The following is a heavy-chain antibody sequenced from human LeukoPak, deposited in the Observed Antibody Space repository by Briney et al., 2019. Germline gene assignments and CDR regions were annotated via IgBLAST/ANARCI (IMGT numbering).Heavy chain of an antibody. D-gene: IGHD6-19*01. CDR1: GYTFTSYD. Sequence: ASVKVSCKASGYTFTSYDINWVRQATGQGLEWMGWMNPNSGNTGYVQKFQGRVTMTRNTSISTAYMELSSLRSEDTAVYYCARGRVVAVAGNNWFDPWGQGTLVTVSS. V-gene: IGHV1-8*01. CDR3: ARGRVVAVAGNNWFDP. J-gene: IGHJ5*02. CDR2: MNPNSGNT.